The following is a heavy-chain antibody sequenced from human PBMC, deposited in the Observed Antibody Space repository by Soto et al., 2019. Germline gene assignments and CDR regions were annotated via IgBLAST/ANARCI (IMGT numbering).Heavy chain of an antibody. Sequence: QVPLPQRGAGLLKPSETLSLTCAVYGGSFSGYYWCWMRQPPGKGLEWLGKINHSGRTNYNPSLKSRVTISVDTSKNQFSLKLSSVTAADTAVYYCARGPYRGAIDYWGQGTLVTVAS. V-gene: IGHV4-34*01. CDR1: GGSFSGYY. D-gene: IGHD3-16*01. CDR2: INHSGRT. J-gene: IGHJ4*02. CDR3: ARGPYRGAIDY.